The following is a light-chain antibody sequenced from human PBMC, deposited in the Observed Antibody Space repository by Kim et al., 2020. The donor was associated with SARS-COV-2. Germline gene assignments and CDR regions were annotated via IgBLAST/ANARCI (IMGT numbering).Light chain of an antibody. Sequence: ASVGDRVTITCRASQGISSYLAWYQQKPGKAPNLLIYAASTLQSGVPSRFSGSGSGTDFTLTISSLQPEDFATYYCQQLNSYPITFGQGTRLEIK. CDR1: QGISSY. CDR2: AAS. J-gene: IGKJ5*01. V-gene: IGKV1-9*01. CDR3: QQLNSYPIT.